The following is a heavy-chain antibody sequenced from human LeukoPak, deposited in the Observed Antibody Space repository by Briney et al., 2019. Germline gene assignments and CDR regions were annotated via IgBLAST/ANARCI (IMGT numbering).Heavy chain of an antibody. D-gene: IGHD2-2*01. Sequence: NPSETLSLTCTVSGGSISSYYWSWIRQPPGKGLEWIGYIYYSGSTNYNPSLKSRVTISVDTSKNQFSLKLSSVTAADTAVYYCAREGVVVPAARRAFDIWGQGTMVTVSS. CDR2: IYYSGST. CDR3: AREGVVVPAARRAFDI. CDR1: GGSISSYY. J-gene: IGHJ3*02. V-gene: IGHV4-59*01.